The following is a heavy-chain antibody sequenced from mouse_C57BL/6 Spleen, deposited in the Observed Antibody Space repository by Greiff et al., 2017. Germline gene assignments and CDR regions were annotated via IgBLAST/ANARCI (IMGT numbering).Heavy chain of an antibody. CDR3: ATPRYDGYCLDY. D-gene: IGHD2-3*01. CDR1: GYAFSSSW. CDR2: IYPGDGDT. Sequence: VQLQQSGPELVKPGASVKISCKASGYAFSSSWMNWVKQRPGKGLEWIGRIYPGDGDTNDNGKFTGKATLTAAKSSSTAYMQLSSLTSEDSAVYFCATPRYDGYCLDYWGQGTTRTVSS. J-gene: IGHJ2*01. V-gene: IGHV1-82*01.